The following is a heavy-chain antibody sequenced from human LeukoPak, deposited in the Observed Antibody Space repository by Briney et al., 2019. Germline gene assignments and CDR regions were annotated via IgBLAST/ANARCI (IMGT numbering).Heavy chain of an antibody. D-gene: IGHD1-26*01. Sequence: GGSLRLXCATSGFTFSSYAMSWVRQAPGKGLESVSAISSSGGSTYYADSVKGRFTISRDNSKNTLYLQMDSLRADDTAVYYCAKDIVSGSYYYFDYWGQGTLVTVSS. CDR2: ISSSGGST. J-gene: IGHJ4*02. V-gene: IGHV3-23*01. CDR1: GFTFSSYA. CDR3: AKDIVSGSYYYFDY.